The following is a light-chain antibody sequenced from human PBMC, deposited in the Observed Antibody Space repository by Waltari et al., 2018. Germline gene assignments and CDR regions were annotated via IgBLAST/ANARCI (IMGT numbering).Light chain of an antibody. V-gene: IGKV3-20*01. CDR1: QSIGRY. CDR2: AAS. Sequence: EIVLTQSPGTLSLSPGERATLSCRASQSIGRYLVWYQQKPGQAPRLLIYAASSRATGIPDRFSGSGSGTDFTLTISGLEPEEFAVDYCQNHERLPATFGQGTKVEIK. CDR3: QNHERLPAT. J-gene: IGKJ1*01.